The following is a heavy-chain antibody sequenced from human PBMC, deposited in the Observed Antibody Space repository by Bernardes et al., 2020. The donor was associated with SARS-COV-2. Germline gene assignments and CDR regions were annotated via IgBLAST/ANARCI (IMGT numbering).Heavy chain of an antibody. CDR3: ANLWGNSWFGESGFDY. CDR1: GFPFSSYG. Sequence: GGSLRLSCVASGFPFSSYGMHWVRQAPGKGLEWVAVISNDKSNKYYADSVKGRFTISRDNSKNTLYLQMNSLRAEDTAVYYCANLWGNSWFGESGFDYWGQGTLVTVSS. V-gene: IGHV3-30*18. CDR2: ISNDKSNK. D-gene: IGHD3-10*01. J-gene: IGHJ4*02.